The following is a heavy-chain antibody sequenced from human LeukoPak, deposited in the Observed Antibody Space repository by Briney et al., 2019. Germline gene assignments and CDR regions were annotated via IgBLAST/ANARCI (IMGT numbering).Heavy chain of an antibody. D-gene: IGHD3-3*01. CDR1: GFTFSSYW. J-gene: IGHJ4*02. V-gene: IGHV3-74*01. CDR3: ASGRWSDYLDY. CDR2: IKSDGSST. Sequence: PGGSLRLSCAVSGFTFSSYWMHWVRQTPGKGLVWVSRIKSDGSSTSHADSVKGRFTISRDNAKNTLYLQMNSLGGEDTAVYYCASGRWSDYLDYWGQGTLVTVSS.